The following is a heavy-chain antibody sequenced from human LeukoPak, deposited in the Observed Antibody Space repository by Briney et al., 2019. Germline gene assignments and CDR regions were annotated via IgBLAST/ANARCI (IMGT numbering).Heavy chain of an antibody. V-gene: IGHV6-1*01. D-gene: IGHD6-19*01. CDR3: ARGHEYSSGWYYFDY. CDR2: TYYKSKYYN. J-gene: IGHJ4*02. Sequence: SQTLSLTCAISGDSVSSSSSAWNWIRQSPSRGLEWLGRTYYKSKYYNDYAVSVKSRITINPDASKNQFSLQLTSVTPEHTAVYYCARGHEYSSGWYYFDYWGQGTLVTVSS. CDR1: GDSVSSSSSA.